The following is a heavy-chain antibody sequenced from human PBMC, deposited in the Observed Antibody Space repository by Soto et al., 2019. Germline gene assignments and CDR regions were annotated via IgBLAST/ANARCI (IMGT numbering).Heavy chain of an antibody. D-gene: IGHD3-22*01. CDR3: AREGYYDSSGYVY. CDR2: IYYSGST. J-gene: IGHJ4*02. CDR1: GGSISSYY. Sequence: SETLSLTCTVSGGSISSYYWSWIRQPPGKGLEWIGYIYYSGSTNYNPSLKSRVTISVDTSKNQFSLKLSSVTAADTAVYYCAREGYYDSSGYVYWGQGTLVTSPQ. V-gene: IGHV4-59*01.